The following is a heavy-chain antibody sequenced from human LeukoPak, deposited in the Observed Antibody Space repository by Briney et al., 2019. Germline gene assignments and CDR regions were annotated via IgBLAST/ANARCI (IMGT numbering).Heavy chain of an antibody. CDR3: AGGVNYYGSGSYYYFDY. Sequence: GGSLRLSCAASGFTFSSYAMSWVRQAPGKGLEWVSAISGSGGSTYYADSVKGRFTISRDNAKNSLYLQMNSLRAEDTAVYYCAGGVNYYGSGSYYYFDYWGQGTLVTVSS. D-gene: IGHD3-10*01. CDR2: ISGSGGST. CDR1: GFTFSSYA. J-gene: IGHJ4*02. V-gene: IGHV3-23*01.